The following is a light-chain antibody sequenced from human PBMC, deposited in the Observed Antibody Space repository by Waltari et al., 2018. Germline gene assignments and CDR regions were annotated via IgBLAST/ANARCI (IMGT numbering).Light chain of an antibody. J-gene: IGKJ4*01. CDR2: DTS. Sequence: EVVLTPPPATLSLSPGEAATLSCRASQSVSNSLAWYQQKPGQPPRLLIYDTSNRASGIPARFSASGSGTDFTLSITSLEPEDFAVYYCQQRNIWPLTFGGGTKVEIK. V-gene: IGKV3-11*01. CDR3: QQRNIWPLT. CDR1: QSVSNS.